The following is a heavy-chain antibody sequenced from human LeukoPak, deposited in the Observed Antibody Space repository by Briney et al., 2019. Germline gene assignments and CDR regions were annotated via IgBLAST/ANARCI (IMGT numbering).Heavy chain of an antibody. Sequence: SVKVSCKASGGTFSSYAISWVRQAPGQGLEWMGRIIPILGIANYAQKFQGRVTITADKSTSTAYMELSSLRSEDTAVYYCAREITMMGQKARYNWFDPWGQGTLVTVSS. J-gene: IGHJ5*02. CDR2: IIPILGIA. D-gene: IGHD3-22*01. CDR1: GGTFSSYA. CDR3: AREITMMGQKARYNWFDP. V-gene: IGHV1-69*04.